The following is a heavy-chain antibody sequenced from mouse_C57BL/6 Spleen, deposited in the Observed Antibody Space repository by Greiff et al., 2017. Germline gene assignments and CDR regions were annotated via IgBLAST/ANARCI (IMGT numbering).Heavy chain of an antibody. J-gene: IGHJ4*01. CDR2: IDPENGDT. Sequence: EVQLQQSGAELVRPGASVKLSCTASGFNIKDDYMHWVKQRPEKGLEWIGWIDPENGDTEYASKFQGKATITADTSSNTAYLQLSSLTSEDTAVYYCTSGSTTVVEGNAMDYWGQGTSVTVSS. V-gene: IGHV14-4*01. CDR3: TSGSTTVVEGNAMDY. CDR1: GFNIKDDY. D-gene: IGHD1-1*01.